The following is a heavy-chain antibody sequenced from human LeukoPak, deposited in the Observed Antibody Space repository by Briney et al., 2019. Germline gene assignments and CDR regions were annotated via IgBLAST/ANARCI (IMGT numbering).Heavy chain of an antibody. Sequence: GASVKVSCKASGGTFSSYAISWVRQAPGQGLEWMGGIIPIFGTANYAQKFQGRVTITADESTSTAYMELSSLRSEDTAVYYCAREESEAARFLDWGQGTLVTVSS. CDR3: AREESEAARFLD. CDR2: IIPIFGTA. CDR1: GGTFSSYA. V-gene: IGHV1-69*01. J-gene: IGHJ4*02. D-gene: IGHD6-6*01.